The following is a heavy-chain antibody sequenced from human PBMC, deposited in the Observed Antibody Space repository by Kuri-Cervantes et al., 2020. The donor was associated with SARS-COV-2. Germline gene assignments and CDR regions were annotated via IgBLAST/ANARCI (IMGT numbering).Heavy chain of an antibody. CDR1: GGSIAGRAYS. D-gene: IGHD6-13*01. V-gene: IGHV4-61*10. CDR3: ARGASSSWFIYYYYYGMDV. Sequence: PETLSPTCTVSGGSIAGRAYSWSWFRQTAGKELEWIGRIYASGSTNYNPSLESRVTISVDTAKNPFSLMLSAVTAADTAVYYCARGASSSWFIYYYYYGMDVWGQGTTVTVSS. CDR2: IYASGST. J-gene: IGHJ6*02.